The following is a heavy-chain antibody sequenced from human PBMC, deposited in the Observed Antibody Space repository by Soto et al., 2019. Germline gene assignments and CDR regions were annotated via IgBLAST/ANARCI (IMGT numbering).Heavy chain of an antibody. CDR2: IYYSGST. D-gene: IGHD6-6*01. CDR3: ARHRAARPYYYYYYMDV. J-gene: IGHJ6*03. CDR1: GGSISSRSYY. V-gene: IGHV4-39*01. Sequence: SETLSLTFTVSGGSISSRSYYWGWIRQPPGKGLEWIGSIYYSGSTYYNPSLKSRVTISVDTSKNQFSLKLSSVTAADTAVYYCARHRAARPYYYYYYMDVWGKGTTVTVSS.